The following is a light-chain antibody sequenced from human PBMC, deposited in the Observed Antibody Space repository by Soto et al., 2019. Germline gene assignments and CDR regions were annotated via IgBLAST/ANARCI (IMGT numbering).Light chain of an antibody. J-gene: IGLJ1*01. CDR1: SSDVGGYKY. CDR2: EVS. Sequence: VLTPPTSVSGSPGQSITISCTGTSSDVGGYKYVSWYQQYPGKAPKLMMYEVSNRPSGVSTRFSGSKSGNTASLTISGLQAEDEADYYCSSYTSSSPCVFGTGTKVTVL. V-gene: IGLV2-14*01. CDR3: SSYTSSSPCV.